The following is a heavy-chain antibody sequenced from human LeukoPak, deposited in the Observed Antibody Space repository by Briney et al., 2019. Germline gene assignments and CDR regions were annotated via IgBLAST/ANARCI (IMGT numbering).Heavy chain of an antibody. CDR1: GGASTEHA. CDR2: IIPILGKT. J-gene: IGHJ6*02. D-gene: IGHD3-9*01. CDR3: ARPSESGGSVFDPLRLDV. V-gene: IGHV1-69*04. Sequence: VASVKVSCTASGGASTEHAITWLRQAPGQGLEWMGRIIPILGKTYYAHNFRGRVTITADKSTSTVYMEVSSLRSEDTAMYYCARPSESGGSVFDPLRLDVWGQGTTVTVSS.